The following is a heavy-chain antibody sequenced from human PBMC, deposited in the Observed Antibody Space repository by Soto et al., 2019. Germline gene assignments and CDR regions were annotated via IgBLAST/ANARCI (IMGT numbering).Heavy chain of an antibody. V-gene: IGHV3-74*01. CDR2: INPGGSIT. CDR1: GFTFSSYW. Sequence: EQLVESGGGLVQPGGSLRLSCAASGFTFSSYWMHWVRQAPGKGLVWVSRINPGGSITAYADSVKGRFTISRDNGKKTLYLQMKSLRGDDTAVYYCERVPTGKYGVWNYWGQGTLVTVSS. J-gene: IGHJ4*02. CDR3: ERVPTGKYGVWNY. D-gene: IGHD2-8*01.